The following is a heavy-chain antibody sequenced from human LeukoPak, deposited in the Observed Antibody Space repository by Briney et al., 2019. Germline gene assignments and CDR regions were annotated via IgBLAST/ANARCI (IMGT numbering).Heavy chain of an antibody. CDR1: GFSFSSYW. V-gene: IGHV3-74*01. J-gene: IGHJ4*02. CDR2: IRSDGSII. Sequence: GGSLRLSCAASGFSFSSYWMHWVRQAPGKGLVWVSRIRSDGSIINYADSVKGRFTISRDNSKNTLYLQMNSLRAEDTAVYYCAKRVGATGPYYFDYWGQGTLVTVSS. D-gene: IGHD1-26*01. CDR3: AKRVGATGPYYFDY.